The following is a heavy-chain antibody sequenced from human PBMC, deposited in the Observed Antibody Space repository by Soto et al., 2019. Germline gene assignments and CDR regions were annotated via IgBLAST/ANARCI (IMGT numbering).Heavy chain of an antibody. CDR2: MSPKSGGT. Sequence: GSVKVSCKASGYTFTGYYMHWVRQAPGQGLEWMGWMSPKSGGTSIAQKFQGRVTMTRDTSISTAYMEVSRLRSDDTAVYYCARDLDGDDYFDYWGQGTLVTVSS. D-gene: IGHD3-3*01. CDR3: ARDLDGDDYFDY. V-gene: IGHV1-2*02. CDR1: GYTFTGYY. J-gene: IGHJ4*02.